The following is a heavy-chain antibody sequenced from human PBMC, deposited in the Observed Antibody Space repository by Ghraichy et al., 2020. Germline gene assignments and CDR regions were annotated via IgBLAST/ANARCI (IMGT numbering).Heavy chain of an antibody. CDR2: IRYDGTNT. CDR1: GFSFSFYG. V-gene: IGHV3-33*01. J-gene: IGHJ6*02. D-gene: IGHD6-19*01. Sequence: GGSLRLSCVASGFSFSFYGMHWVRQAPGRGLEWVAVIRYDGTNTYYSDSVKGRFTISRDNSKATLYLQMNSLRAEDTAVYFCARYRFSKGYNSVWFQAYHYYDMDGWGQGTTVSVSS. CDR3: ARYRFSKGYNSVWFQAYHYYDMDG.